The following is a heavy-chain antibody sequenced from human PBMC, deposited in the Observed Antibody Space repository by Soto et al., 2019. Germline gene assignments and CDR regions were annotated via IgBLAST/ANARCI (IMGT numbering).Heavy chain of an antibody. V-gene: IGHV3-23*01. CDR3: ARGSQDSYPGSRIFDF. J-gene: IGHJ4*02. CDR1: GFTFGSRA. Sequence: EVQLLESGGDLIQPGGSLRLSCVASGFTFGSRAMSWVRQAPGEGLEWVSTITDSGGGSKNAHCVRGRFTGSRDNYRNTLYLQMSSLRAEDSAVYYCARGSQDSYPGSRIFDFWGRGTLVTVSS. D-gene: IGHD3-10*01. CDR2: ITDSGGGS.